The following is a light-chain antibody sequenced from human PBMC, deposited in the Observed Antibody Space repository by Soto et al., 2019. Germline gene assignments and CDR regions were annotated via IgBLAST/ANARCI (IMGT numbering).Light chain of an antibody. J-gene: IGKJ4*01. CDR1: RGIGST. V-gene: IGKV3-15*01. CDR3: QHYVNWPLT. CDR2: DTS. Sequence: EVVMTQSPATLSVSPGERATLSCRASRGIGSTLAWYQQKPGQTPRLLIYDTSTRATGVPARFIGSASGTEFTLTITSLQSEDFAVYYCQHYVNWPLTFGGGTKVYIK.